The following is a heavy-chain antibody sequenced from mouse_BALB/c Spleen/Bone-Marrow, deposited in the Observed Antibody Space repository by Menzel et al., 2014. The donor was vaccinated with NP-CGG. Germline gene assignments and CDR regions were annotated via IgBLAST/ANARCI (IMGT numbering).Heavy chain of an antibody. CDR3: ARRSDYDYFDY. Sequence: EVHLVESGGDIVKPGGSLKLSCAASGFTFSSYGMSWVRQSPDKRLEWVATISSGGSNTFYPDNVKGRFTISRDSAKNTLYLQMSSLKSEDTAMYYCARRSDYDYFDYWGRGTTLTVSS. J-gene: IGHJ2*01. D-gene: IGHD2-4*01. CDR2: ISSGGSNT. V-gene: IGHV5-6*01. CDR1: GFTFSSYG.